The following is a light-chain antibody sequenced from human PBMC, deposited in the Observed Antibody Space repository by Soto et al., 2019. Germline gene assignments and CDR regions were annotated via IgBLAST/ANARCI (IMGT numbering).Light chain of an antibody. Sequence: DIVMTQSPDSLAVSLGERATINCKSSQSVLYSSNNKNYLAWYQQKPGQPPKLLIYWASTRESGVPDRFSGRGSGTDFTLTISSLQAEDLAVYYCQQYYSTLRTFGQGTKVEIK. J-gene: IGKJ1*01. CDR2: WAS. CDR3: QQYYSTLRT. V-gene: IGKV4-1*01. CDR1: QSVLYSSNNKNY.